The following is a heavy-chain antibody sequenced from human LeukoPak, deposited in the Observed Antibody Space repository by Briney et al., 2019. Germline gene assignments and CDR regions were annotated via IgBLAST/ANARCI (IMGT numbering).Heavy chain of an antibody. Sequence: GGSLRLSCAASRFTFSTYAMSWVRQAPGKGLEWVSGISYDGYNTYYADSVKGRFTISRDNSKSTLYLQMNSLRAEDTAVYFCAKDQYSGCYILGNFDCWGQGTLVTVSS. V-gene: IGHV3-23*01. CDR2: ISYDGYNT. D-gene: IGHD1-26*01. CDR1: RFTFSTYA. J-gene: IGHJ4*02. CDR3: AKDQYSGCYILGNFDC.